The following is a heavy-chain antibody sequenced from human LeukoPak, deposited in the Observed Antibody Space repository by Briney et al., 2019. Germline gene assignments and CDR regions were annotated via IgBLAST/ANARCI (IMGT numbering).Heavy chain of an antibody. D-gene: IGHD3-3*01. CDR2: IYYSGST. CDR3: ARGRRYDFWSGYSNFDY. CDR1: GGSISSGGYY. V-gene: IGHV4-61*08. Sequence: SETLSLTCTVSGGSISSGGYYWSWIRQPPGKGLEWIGYIYYSGSTNYNPSLKSRVTISVDTSKNQFSLKLSSVTAADTAVYYCARGRRYDFWSGYSNFDYWGQGTLVTVSS. J-gene: IGHJ4*02.